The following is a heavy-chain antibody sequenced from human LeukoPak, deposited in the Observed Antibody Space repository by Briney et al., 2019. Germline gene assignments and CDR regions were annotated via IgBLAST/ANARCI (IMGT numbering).Heavy chain of an antibody. CDR1: GFTFSSYA. V-gene: IGHV3-64*01. J-gene: IGHJ3*02. D-gene: IGHD1-14*01. Sequence: GGSLRLSCAASGFTFSSYAMHWVRQAPGKGLEYVSAISSNGGSTYYANSVKGRFTISRDNSKNTLYLQMGSLRAEDMAVYYCARRKDAFDIWGQGTMVTVSS. CDR2: ISSNGGST. CDR3: ARRKDAFDI.